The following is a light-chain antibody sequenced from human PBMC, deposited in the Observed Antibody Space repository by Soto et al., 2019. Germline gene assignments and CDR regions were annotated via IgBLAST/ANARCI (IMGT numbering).Light chain of an antibody. J-gene: IGKJ2*01. CDR1: QRVSSSY. V-gene: IGKV3-20*01. CDR3: QQYGSSPPFT. Sequence: ELVLTQSPGTLSLSPGERATLSCRASQRVSSSYLAWYQQKPGQAPRLLIYGASSRATGIPDRFSGSGSGTDFTLTISRLEPEDLAVYFCQQYGSSPPFTFGQGTKVEI. CDR2: GAS.